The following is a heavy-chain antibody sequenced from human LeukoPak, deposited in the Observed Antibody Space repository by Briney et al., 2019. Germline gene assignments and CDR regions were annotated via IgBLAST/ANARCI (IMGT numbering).Heavy chain of an antibody. D-gene: IGHD3-10*01. J-gene: IGHJ6*03. V-gene: IGHV4-4*07. CDR2: IYTSGST. CDR3: ARNNVAGSGRYYFYYIDV. CDR1: GGSISSYY. Sequence: KPSETLSLTCTVSGGSISSYYWSWIRQPAGKGLEWIGRIYTSGSTNYNPSLKSRVTMSVDTSKNQFSLKLSSVTAADTAVYYCARNNVAGSGRYYFYYIDVWGKGTTVTISS.